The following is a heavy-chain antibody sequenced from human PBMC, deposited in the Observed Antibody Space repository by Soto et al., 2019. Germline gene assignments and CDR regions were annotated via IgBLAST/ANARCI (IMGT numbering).Heavy chain of an antibody. CDR3: ARFWGPVTAAVDDY. CDR2: ISYDGNIQ. Sequence: QVQLVESGGGVVQPGRSLSLSCAASGFAFSNFGMQWVRQAPGKGLEWVASISYDGNIQYSADSVQGRFTISRDNSKNTLYLQMSSLRSEDTAVYFWARFWGPVTAAVDDYWGQGTLVTVSS. D-gene: IGHD6-13*01. CDR1: GFAFSNFG. V-gene: IGHV3-30*03. J-gene: IGHJ4*02.